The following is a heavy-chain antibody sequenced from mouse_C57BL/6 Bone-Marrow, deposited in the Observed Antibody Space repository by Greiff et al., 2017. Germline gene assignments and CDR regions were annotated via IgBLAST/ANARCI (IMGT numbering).Heavy chain of an antibody. CDR3: ASWGWFSY. D-gene: IGHD4-1*01. J-gene: IGHJ3*01. V-gene: IGHV1-82*01. CDR1: GYAFSSSW. CDR2: IYPGDGDT. Sequence: SGPELVKPAASVKISCKASGYAFSSSWMNWVKQRPGKGLEWIGRIYPGDGDTNYNGKFKGKATLTADKSSSTAYMQLSSLTSEDSAVYFCASWGWFSYWGQGTLVTVSA.